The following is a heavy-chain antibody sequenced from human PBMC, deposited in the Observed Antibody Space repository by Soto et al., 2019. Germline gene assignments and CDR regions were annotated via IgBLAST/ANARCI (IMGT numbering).Heavy chain of an antibody. J-gene: IGHJ4*02. CDR3: ARDLMWIQLWTEEVYFDY. CDR2: IKQDGSEK. Sequence: GGSLRLSCAASGFTFSSYWMSWVRQAPGKGLEWVANIKQDGSEKYYVDSVKGRFTISRDNAKNSLYLQMNSLRAEDTAVYYCARDLMWIQLWTEEVYFDYWGQGTLVTVSS. CDR1: GFTFSSYW. V-gene: IGHV3-7*05. D-gene: IGHD5-18*01.